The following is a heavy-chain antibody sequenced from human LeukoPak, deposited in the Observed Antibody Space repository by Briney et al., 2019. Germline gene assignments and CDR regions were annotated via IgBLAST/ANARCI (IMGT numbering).Heavy chain of an antibody. CDR1: GGSISSSSYY. CDR2: IFYSGNT. Sequence: SETLSLTCTVSGGSISSSSYYWGWIRQPPGKGLEWIGSIFYSGNTYYDASLKSRVTISVDTSKNHFSLKLSSVTSADTAVYYCARRSSGGGLFDYWGQGTLVTVSS. J-gene: IGHJ4*02. V-gene: IGHV4-39*02. D-gene: IGHD6-19*01. CDR3: ARRSSGGGLFDY.